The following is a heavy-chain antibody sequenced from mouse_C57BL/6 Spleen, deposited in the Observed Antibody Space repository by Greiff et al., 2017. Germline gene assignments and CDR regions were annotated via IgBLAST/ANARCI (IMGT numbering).Heavy chain of an antibody. CDR1: GYTFTSYW. CDR3: ASPTTVVAKGYFDY. V-gene: IGHV1-64*01. Sequence: QVQLQQPGAELVKPGASVKLSCKASGYTFTSYWMHWVKQRPGQGLEWIGMIHPHSGSTNYNEKFKSKATLTVDKSSSTAYMQLSSLTSEDAAVDYCASPTTVVAKGYFDYGGQGTTRTVSS. J-gene: IGHJ2*01. D-gene: IGHD1-1*01. CDR2: IHPHSGST.